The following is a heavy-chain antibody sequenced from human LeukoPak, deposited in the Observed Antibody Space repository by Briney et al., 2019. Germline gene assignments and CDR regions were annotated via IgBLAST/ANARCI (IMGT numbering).Heavy chain of an antibody. V-gene: IGHV3-33*06. CDR3: VKGRISEDGLDF. CDR2: IWYDGSNK. CDR1: GFTFSSYG. J-gene: IGHJ4*02. Sequence: GRSLRLSCAASGFTFSSYGMHWVRQAPGKGLEWVAVIWYDGSNKYYADSVKGRFTISRDNSKNTLYLQMNSLRAEDTAVYYCVKGRISEDGLDFWGQETLVTVSS. D-gene: IGHD6-13*01.